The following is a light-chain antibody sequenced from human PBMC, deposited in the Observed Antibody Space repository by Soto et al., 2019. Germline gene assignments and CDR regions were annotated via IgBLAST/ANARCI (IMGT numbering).Light chain of an antibody. CDR2: GAS. J-gene: IGKJ4*01. Sequence: LTQSPGTLSLSTGERATLSCRASQSVSSSYLAWYQQKPGQAPRLLIYGASSRAADIPDRFSGSGSGTDFTLTISRLEPEDFAVYYCQQHGSSPLTFGGGTKVDI. CDR1: QSVSSSY. CDR3: QQHGSSPLT. V-gene: IGKV3-20*01.